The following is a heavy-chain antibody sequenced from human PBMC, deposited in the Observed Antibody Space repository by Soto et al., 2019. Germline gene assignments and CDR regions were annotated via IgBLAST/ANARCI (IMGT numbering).Heavy chain of an antibody. V-gene: IGHV3-23*01. D-gene: IGHD4-17*01. CDR1: GFTFSSYA. Sequence: VGSLRFSCAASGFTFSSYAMSWVRQAPGKGLEWVSAISGSGGSTYYADSVKGRFTISRDNSKNTLYLQMNSLRAEDTAVYYCAKDPHDYGDYVPFDYWGQGTLVTVSS. CDR3: AKDPHDYGDYVPFDY. CDR2: ISGSGGST. J-gene: IGHJ4*02.